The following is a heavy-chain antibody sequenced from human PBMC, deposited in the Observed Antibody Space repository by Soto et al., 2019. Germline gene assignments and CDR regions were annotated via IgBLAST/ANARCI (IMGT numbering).Heavy chain of an antibody. D-gene: IGHD1-26*01. CDR1: GYALPLIS. Sequence: APVNVYCKVVGYALPLISMHWVRQAPGKGLEWMGGFDPEDGETIYAQKFQGRVTMTEDTSTDTAYMELSSLRSEDTAVYYCAFRYRNWFDPWGQGTLVTVSS. CDR3: AFRYRNWFDP. V-gene: IGHV1-24*01. CDR2: FDPEDGET. J-gene: IGHJ5*02.